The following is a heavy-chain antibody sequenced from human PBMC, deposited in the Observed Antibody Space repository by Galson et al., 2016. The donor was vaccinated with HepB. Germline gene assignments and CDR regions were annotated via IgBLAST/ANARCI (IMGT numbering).Heavy chain of an antibody. J-gene: IGHJ4*02. CDR2: IHYTGGT. CDR3: ARNYDFWSGYYVLDY. CDR1: GGSISSGVYY. V-gene: IGHV4-31*03. D-gene: IGHD3-3*01. Sequence: TLSLTCTVSGGSISSGVYYWSWVRQHPGKGLEWIGYIHYTGGTYYNPSLKSRVTISVDTSKNQSSLKLSSVTAADTAVYYGARNYDFWSGYYVLDYWGQGTLVTVSS.